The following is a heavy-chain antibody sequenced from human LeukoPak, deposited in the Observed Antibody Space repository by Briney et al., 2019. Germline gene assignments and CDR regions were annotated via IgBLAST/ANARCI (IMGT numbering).Heavy chain of an antibody. J-gene: IGHJ5*02. Sequence: PWETLSLTCAVSGYSISSGYYWGWIRQPPGKGMEWIGSIYHSGSTYYNPSLKSRVTISVDTSKNQFSLKLSSVTAADTAVYYCARVVVPAAIGNWFDPWGQGTLVTVSS. CDR1: GYSISSGYY. D-gene: IGHD2-2*02. CDR2: IYHSGST. CDR3: ARVVVPAAIGNWFDP. V-gene: IGHV4-38-2*01.